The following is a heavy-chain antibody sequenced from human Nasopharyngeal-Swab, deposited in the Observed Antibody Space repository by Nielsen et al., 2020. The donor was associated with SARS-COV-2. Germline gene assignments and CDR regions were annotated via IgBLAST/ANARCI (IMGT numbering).Heavy chain of an antibody. V-gene: IGHV3-21*01. CDR3: ARGVEVGVPYYYYGMDV. CDR1: GFTFSSYS. J-gene: IGHJ6*02. CDR2: ISSSSSYI. Sequence: GGSLRLSCAASGFTFSSYSMNWVRQAPGKGLEWVSSISSSSSYIYYADSVKGRFTISRDNAENSLYLQMNSLRAEDTAVYYCARGVEVGVPYYYYGMDVWGQGTTVTVSS. D-gene: IGHD3-3*01.